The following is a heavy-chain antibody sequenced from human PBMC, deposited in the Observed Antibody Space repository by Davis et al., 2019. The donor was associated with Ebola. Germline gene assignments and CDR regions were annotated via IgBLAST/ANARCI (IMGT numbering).Heavy chain of an antibody. CDR3: AGIAVAGDFDP. CDR1: GFNVSYNY. J-gene: IGHJ5*02. D-gene: IGHD6-19*01. CDR2: IYAGGNT. Sequence: GESLKISCAASGFNVSYNYMSWVRQPPGRGLEWVSIIYAGGNTYYADSVRGRFIISRHNSKNMVYLQMNSLRVEDTAVYYCAGIAVAGDFDPWGQGTRVTVSS. V-gene: IGHV3-53*04.